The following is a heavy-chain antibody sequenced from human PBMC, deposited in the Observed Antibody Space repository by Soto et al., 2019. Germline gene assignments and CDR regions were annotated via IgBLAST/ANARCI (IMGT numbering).Heavy chain of an antibody. J-gene: IGHJ6*02. CDR1: GGSFTSLI. Sequence: GASVTVSCKASGGSFTSLIITWVRPAPGQGLEWMGRIIPVLGVEYYAQKFQGRVTITADKSTTTAYMELTSLKTEDTAVYYCTTGSIYYYYGMDVWGQGTTVTVSS. CDR3: TTGSIYYYYGMDV. D-gene: IGHD2-2*01. CDR2: IIPVLGVE. V-gene: IGHV1-69*02.